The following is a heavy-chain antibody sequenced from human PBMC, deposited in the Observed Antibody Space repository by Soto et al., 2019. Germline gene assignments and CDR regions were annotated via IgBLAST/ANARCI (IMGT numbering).Heavy chain of an antibody. CDR2: ISAHNGNT. CDR1: GYTFTSYG. V-gene: IGHV1-18*01. Sequence: QVHLVQSGAEVKKPGASVKVSCKGSGYTFTSYGITWVRQAPGQGLEWMGWISAHNGNTDYAQKLPGRATVTRATSTSTAYMEPRSLRSDDTAVYYCASGRYGYYWGQGALVTVSS. J-gene: IGHJ4*02. D-gene: IGHD1-26*01. CDR3: ASGRYGYY.